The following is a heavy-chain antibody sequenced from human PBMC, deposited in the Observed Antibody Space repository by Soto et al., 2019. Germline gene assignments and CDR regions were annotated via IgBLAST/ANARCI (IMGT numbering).Heavy chain of an antibody. CDR3: ARVRPRRITMIVVVRTSPPGGWFDP. D-gene: IGHD3-22*01. V-gene: IGHV4-34*01. J-gene: IGHJ5*02. CDR2: INHSGST. CDR1: GGSFSGYY. Sequence: KPSETLSLTCAVYGGSFSGYYWSWIRQPPGKGLEWIGEINHSGSTNYNPSLKSRVTISVDTSKNQFSLKLSSVTAADTAVYYCARVRPRRITMIVVVRTSPPGGWFDPWGQGTLVTVSS.